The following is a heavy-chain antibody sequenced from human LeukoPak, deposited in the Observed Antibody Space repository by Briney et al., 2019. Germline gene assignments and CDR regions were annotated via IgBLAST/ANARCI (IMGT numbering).Heavy chain of an antibody. J-gene: IGHJ4*02. CDR1: GGSFSGYY. D-gene: IGHD5-18*01. CDR2: INHSGST. V-gene: IGHV4-34*01. CDR3: ARGLFGYSYGYWFDY. Sequence: PSETLSLTCAVYGGSFSGYYWSWIRQPPGKGLEWIGEINHSGSTNYNPSLKSRVTISVDTSKNQFSLKLSSVTAADTAVYYCARGLFGYSYGYWFDYWGQGTLVTVSS.